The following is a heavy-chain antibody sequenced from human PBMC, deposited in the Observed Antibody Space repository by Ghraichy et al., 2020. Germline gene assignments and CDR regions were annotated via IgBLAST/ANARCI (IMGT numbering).Heavy chain of an antibody. Sequence: GGSLRLSCAASGFTFSSYAMSWVRQAPGKGLEWVSAISGSGGSTYYADSVKGRFTISRDNSKNTLYLQMNRLRAEDTAVYYCADLVVKERTIDYGGQGTLVTVST. V-gene: IGHV3-23*01. CDR2: ISGSGGST. D-gene: IGHD2-15*01. CDR1: GFTFSSYA. J-gene: IGHJ4*02. CDR3: ADLVVKERTIDY.